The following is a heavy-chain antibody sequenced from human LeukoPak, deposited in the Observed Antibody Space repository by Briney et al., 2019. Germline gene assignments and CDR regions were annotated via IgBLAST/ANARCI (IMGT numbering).Heavy chain of an antibody. D-gene: IGHD6-13*01. V-gene: IGHV3-23*01. J-gene: IGHJ4*02. CDR1: GFTFSSYA. CDR3: AKSLWQQPIQRTTLDN. Sequence: GGSLRLSCAASGFTFSSYAMSWVRQAPGKGLECVSAISGSDGSAYYADSVKGRFTISRDNSKNTLYLQMNSLRAEDTAVYYCAKSLWQQPIQRTTLDNWGQGTLVTVSS. CDR2: ISGSDGSA.